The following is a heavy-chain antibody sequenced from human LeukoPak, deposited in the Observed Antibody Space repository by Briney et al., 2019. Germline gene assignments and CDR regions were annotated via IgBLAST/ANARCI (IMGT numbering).Heavy chain of an antibody. CDR3: ARGFHRYNYDSGAYSVY. J-gene: IGHJ4*02. CDR1: GFIFTSYS. V-gene: IGHV3-48*01. CDR2: ISSSSSTI. D-gene: IGHD3-22*01. Sequence: GGSLRLSCAASGFIFTSYSMNWVRQAPGKGLEWLSYISSSSSTIYYADSVRGRFTISRDNAKNSLYLQMNSLRAEDTAVYYCARGFHRYNYDSGAYSVYWGQGTLVTVSS.